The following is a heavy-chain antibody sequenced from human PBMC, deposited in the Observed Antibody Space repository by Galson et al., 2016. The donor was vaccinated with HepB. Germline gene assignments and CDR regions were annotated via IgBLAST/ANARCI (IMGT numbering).Heavy chain of an antibody. J-gene: IGHJ4*02. Sequence: SETLSLTCSVSGGSISSSNHYWGWLRQPPGKGLEWIGTIYYSGSSYYNPSLESRITLAVDMSKNQVSLKLNSVTASDTAIYYCARQNRIEMAWDSWGQGTLVTVSS. V-gene: IGHV4-39*01. D-gene: IGHD5-24*01. CDR1: GGSISSSNHY. CDR2: IYYSGSS. CDR3: ARQNRIEMAWDS.